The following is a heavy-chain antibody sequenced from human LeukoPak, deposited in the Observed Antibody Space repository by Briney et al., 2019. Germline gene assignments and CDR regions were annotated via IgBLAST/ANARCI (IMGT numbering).Heavy chain of an antibody. CDR2: INPNSGGT. Sequence: GASVKVSCKASGYTFTGYYMHWVRQAPGQGLEWMGWINPNSGGTNYAQKFQGRVTMTRDTSISTAYMELSRLRSDDTAVYYCARASIAAAGYYYYYYMDVWGKGTTVTISS. D-gene: IGHD6-13*01. J-gene: IGHJ6*03. CDR1: GYTFTGYY. V-gene: IGHV1-2*02. CDR3: ARASIAAAGYYYYYYMDV.